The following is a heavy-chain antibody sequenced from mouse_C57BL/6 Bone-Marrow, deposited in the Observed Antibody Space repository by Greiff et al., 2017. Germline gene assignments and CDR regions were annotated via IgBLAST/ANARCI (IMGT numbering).Heavy chain of an antibody. Sequence: QVQLQQPGAGLVMPGASVTLSCKASGYTFTSYWMHWVQQRPGQGLEWIGEIDPSDSYTNYNQKFKGKSTLTVDKSSSSAYMQLSSLTAEDSSVYSCAVRRFAYWGQGTLVTVSA. V-gene: IGHV1-69*01. CDR2: IDPSDSYT. D-gene: IGHD2-14*01. CDR3: AVRRFAY. CDR1: GYTFTSYW. J-gene: IGHJ3*01.